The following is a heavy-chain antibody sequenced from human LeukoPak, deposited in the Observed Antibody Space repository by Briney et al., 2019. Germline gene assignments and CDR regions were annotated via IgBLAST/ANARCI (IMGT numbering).Heavy chain of an antibody. CDR2: INPDGTII. V-gene: IGHV3-74*01. CDR3: AKDLSWNTADR. D-gene: IGHD1/OR15-1a*01. J-gene: IGHJ5*02. Sequence: GGSLRLSCVASGFTYTNHWMHWFRQVSGKGPVWVSRINPDGTIIDYADFVKGRFTISRDNAKNLLYLQMKGLRADDTALYYCAKDLSWNTADRWGQGTLVTVSS. CDR1: GFTYTNHW.